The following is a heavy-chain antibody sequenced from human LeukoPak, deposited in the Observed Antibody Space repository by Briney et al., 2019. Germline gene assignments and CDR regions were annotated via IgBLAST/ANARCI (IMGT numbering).Heavy chain of an antibody. CDR2: INPRSGDT. CDR3: ARDPLIVAFDL. CDR1: GYTFTDHY. J-gene: IGHJ3*01. Sequence: GASVKVSCKSSGYTFTDHYVHWVRLAPGQGLEWIGWINPRSGDTKYAQKFQGRVSMTRDTSGTTAHMDIRRLKSDDTAIYYCARDPLIVAFDLWGQGTMVTVSS. V-gene: IGHV1-2*02. D-gene: IGHD1-26*01.